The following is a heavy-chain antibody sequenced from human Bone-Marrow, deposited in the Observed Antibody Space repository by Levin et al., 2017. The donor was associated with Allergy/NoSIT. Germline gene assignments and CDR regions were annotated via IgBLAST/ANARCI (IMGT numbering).Heavy chain of an antibody. Sequence: GGSLRLSCQGSGYTFTSYWIAWVRQMPGKGLEYMGVIYPGDSDTRYSASSQGQVTISVDKSISTAYLQWTSLKASDTAMYYCARAPGYTSGWHDYWGQGTLVTVSS. J-gene: IGHJ4*02. CDR1: GYTFTSYW. CDR2: IYPGDSDT. V-gene: IGHV5-51*01. D-gene: IGHD6-19*01. CDR3: ARAPGYTSGWHDY.